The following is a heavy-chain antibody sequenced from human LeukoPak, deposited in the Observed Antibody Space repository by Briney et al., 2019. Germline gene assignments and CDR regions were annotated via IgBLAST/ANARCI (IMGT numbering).Heavy chain of an antibody. Sequence: GGSLRLSCAAPGISFRDYYLARVRQAPGKGLECVGRSRHKADGSGTTYAASVDGRFIISRDDSKNSLYLQMDSLKTEDTAVYYCVVEEWWRFRNWGRGSLVVVSS. CDR2: SRHKADGSGT. D-gene: IGHD2-15*01. V-gene: IGHV3-72*01. J-gene: IGHJ1*01. CDR3: VVEEWWRFRN. CDR1: GISFRDYY.